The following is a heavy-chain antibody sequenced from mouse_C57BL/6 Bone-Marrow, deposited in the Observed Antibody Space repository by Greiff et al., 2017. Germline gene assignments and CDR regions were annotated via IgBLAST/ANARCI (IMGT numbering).Heavy chain of an antibody. V-gene: IGHV2-3*01. CDR2: IWGDGST. CDR1: GFSLTSYG. CDR3: AKPGYYSNFGYWYFDV. J-gene: IGHJ1*03. Sequence: VQVVESGPGLVAPSQSLSITCTVSGFSLTSYGVSWVRQPPGKGLEWLGVIWGDGSTNYHSALISRLRISKDNSKSQVFLKLNSLQTEDTATYYCAKPGYYSNFGYWYFDVWGTGTTVTVSS. D-gene: IGHD2-5*01.